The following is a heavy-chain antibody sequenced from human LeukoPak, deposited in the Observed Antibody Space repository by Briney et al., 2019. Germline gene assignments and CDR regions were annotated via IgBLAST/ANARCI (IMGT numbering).Heavy chain of an antibody. D-gene: IGHD6-13*01. CDR1: GFTFSSYA. Sequence: AGGSLRLSCAASGFTFSSYAMSWVRQAPGKGLEWVSAISGSGGSTYYADSVKGRFTISRDNSKNTLYLQMNSLRAEDTAVYYCAKSGFIAAAGIRGKFEPWGQGTLVTVSS. J-gene: IGHJ5*02. V-gene: IGHV3-23*01. CDR3: AKSGFIAAAGIRGKFEP. CDR2: ISGSGGST.